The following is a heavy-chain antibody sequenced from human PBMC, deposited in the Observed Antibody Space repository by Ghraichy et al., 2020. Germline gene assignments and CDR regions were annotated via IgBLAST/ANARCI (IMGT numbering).Heavy chain of an antibody. CDR2: IYYSGNS. Sequence: SETLSLTCTVSGGSISSINYYWGWIRQPPGKGLEWIGNIYYSGNSYSNPSLKSRVTISVDTSKNQFSLKLSSVTAADTAVYYCARQSCNGGNCRPRAEYFQHWGQGTLVTVSS. CDR1: GGSISSINYY. V-gene: IGHV4-39*01. CDR3: ARQSCNGGNCRPRAEYFQH. D-gene: IGHD2-15*01. J-gene: IGHJ1*01.